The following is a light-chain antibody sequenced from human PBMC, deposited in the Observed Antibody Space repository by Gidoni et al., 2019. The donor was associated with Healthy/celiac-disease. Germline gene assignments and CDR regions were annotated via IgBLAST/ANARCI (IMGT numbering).Light chain of an antibody. V-gene: IGKV1-39*01. Sequence: DIQMTQSPSSLSASVGDRVTITCRASQSISSYLNWYQQKPGKAPKLLIYAASSLQSGVPSRFSGSGSGTDFTLTISSLQPEDFATYYCQQSYSTPCFXQXTKLXIK. CDR1: QSISSY. CDR2: AAS. CDR3: QQSYSTPC. J-gene: IGKJ2*03.